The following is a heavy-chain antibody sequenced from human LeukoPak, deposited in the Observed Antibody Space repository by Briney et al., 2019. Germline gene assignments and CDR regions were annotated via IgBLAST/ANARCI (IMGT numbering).Heavy chain of an antibody. CDR2: IYYSGST. Sequence: SETLSLTCTVSGGSISSSSYYWSWIRQPPGKGLEWIGYIYYSGSTNYNPSLKSRVTISIDTSKNQFSLRLSSVTAADTAAYYCARGRVSYGLGVWGQGTTVTVSS. V-gene: IGHV4-61*01. J-gene: IGHJ6*02. CDR1: GGSISSSSYY. D-gene: IGHD5-18*01. CDR3: ARGRVSYGLGV.